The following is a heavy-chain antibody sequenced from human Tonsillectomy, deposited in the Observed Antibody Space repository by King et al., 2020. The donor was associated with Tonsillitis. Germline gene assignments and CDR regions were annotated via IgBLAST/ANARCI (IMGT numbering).Heavy chain of an antibody. CDR1: GFNFSNYW. V-gene: IGHV3-74*01. Sequence: VQLVESGGGLVQPGGSLRLSCAASGFNFSNYWMHWVRQSPGKGLVGVSRINRYGSSTTYADSVKGRFTISRDNAKNTLYLQMNSLRAEDTAVYYCAGYNYGRPFDYWGQGTLVTVSS. J-gene: IGHJ4*02. D-gene: IGHD5-18*01. CDR2: INRYGSST. CDR3: AGYNYGRPFDY.